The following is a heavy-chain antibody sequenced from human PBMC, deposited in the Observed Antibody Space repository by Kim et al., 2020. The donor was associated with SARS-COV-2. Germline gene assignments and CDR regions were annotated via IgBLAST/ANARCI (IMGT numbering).Heavy chain of an antibody. Sequence: SETLSLTCSVSGGSVSSGSYYWSWIRQPPGKGLEWIGYIYYSGNTNYNPSLKSRVTISVDTSKNQFSLKLSSVTAADTAVYYCASSSGSYFLADYWGQGT. CDR1: GGSVSSGSYY. CDR3: ASSSGSYFLADY. CDR2: IYYSGNT. J-gene: IGHJ4*02. D-gene: IGHD1-26*01. V-gene: IGHV4-61*01.